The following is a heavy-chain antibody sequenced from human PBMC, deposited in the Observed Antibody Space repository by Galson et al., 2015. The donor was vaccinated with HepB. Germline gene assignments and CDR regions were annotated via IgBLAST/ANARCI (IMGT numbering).Heavy chain of an antibody. D-gene: IGHD2-2*01. CDR2: ISSSSTYI. CDR1: DLTLSNAY. Sequence: SLRLSCAASDLTLSNAYVSWVRQAPGKGLEWVSSISSSSTYIYYADSVKGRFTISRDNAKNSLFLQMNSLRAEDTAVYYCAGDGSIGSTSYGMDVWGQGTTVTVSS. V-gene: IGHV3-21*01. CDR3: AGDGSIGSTSYGMDV. J-gene: IGHJ6*02.